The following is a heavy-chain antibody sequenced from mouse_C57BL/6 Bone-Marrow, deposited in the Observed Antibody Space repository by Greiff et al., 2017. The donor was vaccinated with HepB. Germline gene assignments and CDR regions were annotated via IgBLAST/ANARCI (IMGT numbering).Heavy chain of an antibody. CDR1: GFSLTSYA. D-gene: IGHD1-1*01. CDR3: ARSLLLRSPYYFDY. V-gene: IGHV2-9-1*01. Sequence: VKLMESGPGLVAPSQSLSITCTVSGFSLTSYAISWVRQPPGKGLEWLGVIWTGGGTNYNSALKSRLSISKDNSKSQVFLKMNSLQTDDTARYYCARSLLLRSPYYFDYWGQGTTLTVSS. J-gene: IGHJ2*01. CDR2: IWTGGGT.